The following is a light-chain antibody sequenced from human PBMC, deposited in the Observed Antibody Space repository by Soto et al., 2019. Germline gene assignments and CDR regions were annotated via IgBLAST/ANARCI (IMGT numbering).Light chain of an antibody. CDR3: AAWDDSLNGYV. Sequence: QSVLTQPPSASGTPGQRVTISCSGSISSIGSNAVNWYQQFPGTAPKLLIYSSNQRPSGVPDRFSGSKSGTSASLAISGLQSEDEADYSCAAWDDSLNGYVFGTGTKVTVL. CDR2: SSN. J-gene: IGLJ1*01. CDR1: ISSIGSNA. V-gene: IGLV1-44*01.